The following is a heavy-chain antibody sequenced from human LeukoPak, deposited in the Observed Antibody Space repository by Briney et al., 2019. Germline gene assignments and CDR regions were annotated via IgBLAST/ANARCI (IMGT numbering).Heavy chain of an antibody. D-gene: IGHD3-22*01. J-gene: IGHJ4*02. V-gene: IGHV3-23*01. CDR2: ISGSGGST. CDR3: AKGSTYYYDSSGYYGTHYYFDY. Sequence: PGGSLRLSCAASGFTFSSYAMSWVRQAPGKGLEWVSAISGSGGSTYYADSVKDRFTISRDNSKNTLYLQMNSLRAEDTAVYYCAKGSTYYYDSSGYYGTHYYFDYWGQGTLVTVSS. CDR1: GFTFSSYA.